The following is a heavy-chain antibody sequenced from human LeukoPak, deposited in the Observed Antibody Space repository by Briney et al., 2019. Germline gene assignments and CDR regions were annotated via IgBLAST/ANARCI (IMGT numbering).Heavy chain of an antibody. D-gene: IGHD5-18*01. Sequence: SETLSLTCTVSGGSISSYYWSWIRQPPGKGLEWIGYIYYSGSTNYNPSLKNRVTISVETSKNEFSLKLRSVTAADTAVYYCARDPSRGYRIDYWGQGTLVTVSS. CDR3: ARDPSRGYRIDY. J-gene: IGHJ4*02. CDR2: IYYSGST. V-gene: IGHV4-59*01. CDR1: GGSISSYY.